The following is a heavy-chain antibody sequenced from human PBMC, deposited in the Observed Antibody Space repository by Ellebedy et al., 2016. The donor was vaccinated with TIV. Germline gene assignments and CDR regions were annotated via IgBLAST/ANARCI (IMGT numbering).Heavy chain of an antibody. CDR3: AKGDEFWSGYSPTYHYGMDV. CDR2: LSGSGGRT. CDR1: GFTFGSYA. Sequence: GESLKISXTASGFTFGSYAMNWVRLAPGKGLEWVSGLSGSGGRTYYAESVKGRFAISGDNSKNTASLLMNSLRADDMGVYYCAKGDEFWSGYSPTYHYGMDVWGQGTTVSVSS. D-gene: IGHD3-3*01. V-gene: IGHV3-23*01. J-gene: IGHJ6*02.